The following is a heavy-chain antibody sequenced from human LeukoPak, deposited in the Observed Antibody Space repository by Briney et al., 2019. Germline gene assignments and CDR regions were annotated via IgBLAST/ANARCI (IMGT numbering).Heavy chain of an antibody. V-gene: IGHV3-33*01. CDR3: ARDDLYSQYYSGP. J-gene: IGHJ5*02. Sequence: GGSLRLSCAASGFTFSSYGMHWVRQAPGKGLEWVAVIWYDGSNKYYADSVKGRFTISRDNAKNSLYLQMNSLRAEDTAVYYCARDDLYSQYYSGPWGQGTLVTVSS. CDR1: GFTFSSYG. D-gene: IGHD3-10*01. CDR2: IWYDGSNK.